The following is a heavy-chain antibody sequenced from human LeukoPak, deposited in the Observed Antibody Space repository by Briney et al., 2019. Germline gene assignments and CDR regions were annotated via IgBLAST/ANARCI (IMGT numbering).Heavy chain of an antibody. CDR1: EYTCTGYY. CDR3: ARGGFDY. J-gene: IGHJ4*02. Sequence: CASVKISCEASEYTCTGYYVHWVRQAPGQGLEWMGWISPKSGDTNYAQKFRGRVNMTSDTSISTAYMELTRVRSDDTAIYYCARGGFDYWGQGTLVTVSS. V-gene: IGHV1-2*02. CDR2: ISPKSGDT.